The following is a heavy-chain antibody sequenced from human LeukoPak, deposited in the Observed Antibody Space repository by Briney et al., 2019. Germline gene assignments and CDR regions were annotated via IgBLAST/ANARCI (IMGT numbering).Heavy chain of an antibody. D-gene: IGHD1-26*01. Sequence: GESLKISCKGSGYSFTTYWIGWVRQIPGKGLEWMGIIYPGDSDIRYSPSFQGQVTISADKSISTAYLQWSSLKASDTAMYYCARHQYSGTYYNAFDIWGQGTVVTVSS. J-gene: IGHJ3*02. CDR2: IYPGDSDI. V-gene: IGHV5-51*01. CDR1: GYSFTTYW. CDR3: ARHQYSGTYYNAFDI.